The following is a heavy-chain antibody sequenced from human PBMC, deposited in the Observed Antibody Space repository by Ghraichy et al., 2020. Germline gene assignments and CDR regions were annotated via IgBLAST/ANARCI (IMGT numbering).Heavy chain of an antibody. V-gene: IGHV4-59*01. CDR2: IYYSGST. Sequence: SGTLSLTCSVSGGSINSDYWSWIRQPPGKGLEWIGYIYYSGSTKYSPSLKSRVTISVDTSKNQFSLKLSSVTAADTAVYYCARDHWYCSGGNCHYFFDYWGQEPWSPSPQ. CDR3: ARDHWYCSGGNCHYFFDY. J-gene: IGHJ4*01. CDR1: GGSINSDY. D-gene: IGHD2-15*01.